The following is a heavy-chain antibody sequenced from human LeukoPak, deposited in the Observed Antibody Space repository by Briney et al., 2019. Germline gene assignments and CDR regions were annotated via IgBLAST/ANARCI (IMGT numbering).Heavy chain of an antibody. Sequence: GGSLRLSCAASGFTVSTNYMSWVRQAPGKGLEWVSVLYGGGSTYYADSVKGRFTISRDNSKNTLYLQMNSLRAEDTAVYYCAKDAENYGDYLFDYWGQGTLVTVSS. CDR2: LYGGGST. V-gene: IGHV3-53*05. CDR1: GFTVSTNY. D-gene: IGHD4-17*01. J-gene: IGHJ4*02. CDR3: AKDAENYGDYLFDY.